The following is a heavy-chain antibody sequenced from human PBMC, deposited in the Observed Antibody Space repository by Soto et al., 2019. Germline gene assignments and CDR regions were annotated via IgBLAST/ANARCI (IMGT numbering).Heavy chain of an antibody. J-gene: IGHJ4*02. CDR2: ISINGGST. V-gene: IGHV3-64D*06. CDR1: GFTFSSYA. Sequence: PGGSLRLSCSASGFTFSSYAMHWVRQAPGKGLEFVSFISINGGSTHYADSVKGRFTVSRDNSKNTQYLQMSSLRADDTAVYYCVKGEYYYDSSGYYPFDYWGQGTLVTVSS. D-gene: IGHD3-22*01. CDR3: VKGEYYYDSSGYYPFDY.